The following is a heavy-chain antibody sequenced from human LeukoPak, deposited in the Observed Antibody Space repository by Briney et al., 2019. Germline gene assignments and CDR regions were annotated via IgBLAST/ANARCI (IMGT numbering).Heavy chain of an antibody. CDR3: ARSNPKQVAQLIDP. J-gene: IGHJ5*02. D-gene: IGHD2-15*01. Sequence: GGSLRLSCAASGFTFSSYSMNWVRQAPGKGLEWVSSISSSSSYIYYADSVKGRFTISRGNAKNSLYLQMNSLRAEDTAVYYCARSNPKQVAQLIDPWGQGTLVTVSS. CDR2: ISSSSSYI. CDR1: GFTFSSYS. V-gene: IGHV3-21*01.